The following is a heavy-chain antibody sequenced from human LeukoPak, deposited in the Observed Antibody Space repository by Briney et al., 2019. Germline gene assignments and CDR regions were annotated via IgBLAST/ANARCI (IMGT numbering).Heavy chain of an antibody. CDR2: IYASGNT. Sequence: PSETLSLTCTVAGGSISTYDWSWIRQSAGKGLEWIGRIYASGNTNYNPSLKSRVTISVDTSKNQFSLKLSSVTAADTAVYYCARDPILWFGTDAFDIWGQGTMVTVSS. CDR3: ARDPILWFGTDAFDI. J-gene: IGHJ3*02. V-gene: IGHV4-4*07. D-gene: IGHD3-10*01. CDR1: GGSISTYD.